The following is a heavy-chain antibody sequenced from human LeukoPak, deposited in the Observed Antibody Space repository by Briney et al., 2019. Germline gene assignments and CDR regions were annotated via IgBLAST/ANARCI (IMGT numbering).Heavy chain of an antibody. D-gene: IGHD6-19*01. J-gene: IGHJ3*02. V-gene: IGHV1-46*01. CDR3: ARAPGNSSGWYGDAFDI. CDR1: GYTFTSYY. Sequence: ASVTVSCKASGYTFTSYYMHWVRQAPGQGLEWMGIINPSGGSTNYAQKFQARVTMTRDTSTSTVYMELSSLSSEDTAVYYCARAPGNSSGWYGDAFDIWGQGTMVTVSS. CDR2: INPSGGST.